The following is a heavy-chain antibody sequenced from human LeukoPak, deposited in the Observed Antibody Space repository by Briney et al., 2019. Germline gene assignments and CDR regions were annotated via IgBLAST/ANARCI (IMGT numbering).Heavy chain of an antibody. CDR2: ISSSATYI. V-gene: IGHV3-21*01. Sequence: GGSLRLSCGGSGFTFSSYTMNWVRQAPGKGLEWVASISSSATYIYYADSVRGRFTISRDDAKKSVFLHMNSLRAEDTAVYFSATWDDYGDFVAFEYWGQGTLVTVSS. CDR1: GFTFSSYT. CDR3: ATWDDYGDFVAFEY. D-gene: IGHD4-17*01. J-gene: IGHJ4*02.